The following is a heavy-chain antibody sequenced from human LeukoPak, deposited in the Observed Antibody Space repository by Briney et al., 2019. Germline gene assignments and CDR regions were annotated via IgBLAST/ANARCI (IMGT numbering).Heavy chain of an antibody. CDR2: ISSSSSYI. D-gene: IGHD6-19*01. V-gene: IGHV3-21*01. CDR3: ARPSNEGQWLVGQGVDY. J-gene: IGHJ4*02. CDR1: GFTFSSYS. Sequence: GGSLRLSCAASGFTFSSYSMNWVRQAPGKGLEWVSSISSSSSYIYYADSVKGRFTISGDNAKKSMYLEMNSLRAEDTAVYYCARPSNEGQWLVGQGVDYWGQGTLVTVFS.